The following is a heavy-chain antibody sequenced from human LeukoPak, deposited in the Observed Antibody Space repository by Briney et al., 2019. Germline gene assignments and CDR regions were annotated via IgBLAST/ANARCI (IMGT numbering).Heavy chain of an antibody. J-gene: IGHJ5*02. CDR1: GFTVSSNY. D-gene: IGHD3-10*01. CDR2: IYSGGST. V-gene: IGHV3-53*01. CDR3: ARVWVGELSKSNWFDP. Sequence: GGSLRLSCAASGFTVSSNYMSWVRQAPGKGLEWVSVIYSGGSTYYADSVKGRFTISRDNSKNTLYLQMNSLRAEDTAVYYCARVWVGELSKSNWFDPWGQGTLVTVSS.